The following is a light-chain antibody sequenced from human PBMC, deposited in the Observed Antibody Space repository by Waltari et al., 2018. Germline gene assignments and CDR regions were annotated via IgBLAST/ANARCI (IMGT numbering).Light chain of an antibody. V-gene: IGKV3-20*01. J-gene: IGKJ2*01. CDR2: AAS. CDR1: QSVSSSS. CDR3: QQHGSSPFT. Sequence: DIVLTQSPGTLSLSPGERATLSCRASQSVSSSSLAWYQQKPGQAPRLLIYAASRRATGIPDRISGSGSETDFTLTLSSLEPEDFAVYYCQQHGSSPFTFGQGTKVEIK.